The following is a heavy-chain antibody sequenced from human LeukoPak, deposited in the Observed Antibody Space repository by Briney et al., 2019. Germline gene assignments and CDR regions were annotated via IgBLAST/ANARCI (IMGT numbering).Heavy chain of an antibody. CDR2: IGTLADT. D-gene: IGHD6-19*01. J-gene: IGHJ3*02. CDR1: GVTFSRHD. V-gene: IGHV3-13*01. Sequence: GGSLRLSCAASGVTFSRHDMHWVRQVTGKGREWVSAIGTLADTFYSDSVKGRFTISRENAKSSLYLQMSSLRAGDTAVYYCATGRSSGWSYAFDIWGRGTMVTVSS. CDR3: ATGRSSGWSYAFDI.